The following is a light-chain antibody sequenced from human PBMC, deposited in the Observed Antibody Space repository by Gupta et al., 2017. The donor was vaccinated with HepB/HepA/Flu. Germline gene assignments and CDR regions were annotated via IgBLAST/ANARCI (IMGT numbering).Light chain of an antibody. J-gene: IGKJ1*01. CDR2: GVS. CDR1: QSVRSN. Sequence: EVVMTQSPATLSVSPGERAILSCRASQSVRSNLAWYQQKPGQPPRLLIYGVSTRATGIPDRFSGSGSGTDFTLTISSRQSEDFAVYYCQQFDNLPPWTFGQGTKVEIK. V-gene: IGKV3-15*01. CDR3: QQFDNLPPWT.